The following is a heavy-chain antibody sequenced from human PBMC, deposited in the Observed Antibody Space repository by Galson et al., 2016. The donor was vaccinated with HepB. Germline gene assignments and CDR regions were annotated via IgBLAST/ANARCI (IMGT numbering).Heavy chain of an antibody. CDR1: GFTFSSYS. Sequence: SLRLSCAASGFTFSSYSMNWVRQAPGKGLEWVSFLSTSSSTIYYSDSVMGRFTVSRDNGKNSLYLQMNSLRDEDTAVYYCARGLLYFDWYQLEGYGMDVWGQGTTVTVSS. V-gene: IGHV3-48*02. D-gene: IGHD3-9*01. J-gene: IGHJ6*02. CDR2: LSTSSSTI. CDR3: ARGLLYFDWYQLEGYGMDV.